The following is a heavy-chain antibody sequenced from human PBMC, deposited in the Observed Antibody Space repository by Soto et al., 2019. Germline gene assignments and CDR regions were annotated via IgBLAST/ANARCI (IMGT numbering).Heavy chain of an antibody. CDR1: GGSLSGYY. D-gene: IGHD5-12*01. J-gene: IGHJ4*02. CDR2: IKDGGRT. V-gene: IGHV4-34*01. CDR3: ARGQEGVGATR. Sequence: QVQLQQWGAGLLKPSETLSLNCAVNGGSLSGYYWSWIRQPPGKGLEWIGEIKDGGRTNYSPSLKGRATRSSDRANNRVSLGLYSGTAADTGVCYCARGQEGVGATRWDQGTLVTVSS.